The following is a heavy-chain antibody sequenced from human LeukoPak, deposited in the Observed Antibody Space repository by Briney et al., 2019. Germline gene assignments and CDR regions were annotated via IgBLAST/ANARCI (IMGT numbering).Heavy chain of an antibody. CDR3: ARSGRGNSAGFDCWGQGTLVTVSSGYYGMDV. CDR1: GGSISSYY. V-gene: IGHV4-59*01. D-gene: IGHD2-21*02. J-gene: IGHJ6*02. Sequence: SETLSLTCTVSGGSISSYYWSWIRQPPGKGLEWLGYIYYSGSTNYNPSLKSRGTISVDTSNNQFSLKLTSVTAADTAVYYCARSGRGNSAGFDCWGQGTLVTVSSGYYGMDVWGQGTTVTVSS. CDR2: IYYSGST.